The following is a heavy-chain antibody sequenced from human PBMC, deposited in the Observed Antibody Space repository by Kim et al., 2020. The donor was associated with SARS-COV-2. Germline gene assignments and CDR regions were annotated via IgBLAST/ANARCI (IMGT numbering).Heavy chain of an antibody. V-gene: IGHV1-3*01. CDR2: NT. J-gene: IGHJ4*02. CDR3: AREAVAGSFDH. D-gene: IGHD6-19*01. Sequence: NTRSAQKFQASVSITRDTSAKTAYLELSGLRSEDTAVYYCAREAVAGSFDHWGQGTLVTVSS.